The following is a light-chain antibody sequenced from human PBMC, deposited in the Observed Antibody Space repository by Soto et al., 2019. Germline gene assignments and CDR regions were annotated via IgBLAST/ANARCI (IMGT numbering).Light chain of an antibody. CDR2: EVS. J-gene: IGLJ3*02. CDR3: GSYTSSSTRV. Sequence: QSALTQPASVSGSPGQSITISCTGTSSDVGSYNYVSLYHQHPGKAPKLRIYEVSNRPSGVSNRFSGSESGNTASLPISGLQAEDEATYYCGSYTSSSTRVFGGGTQLTVL. V-gene: IGLV2-14*01. CDR1: SSDVGSYNY.